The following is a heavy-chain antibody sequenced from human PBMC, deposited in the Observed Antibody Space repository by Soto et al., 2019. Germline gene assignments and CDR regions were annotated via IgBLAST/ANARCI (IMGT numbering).Heavy chain of an antibody. J-gene: IGHJ6*02. V-gene: IGHV1-69*13. CDR3: ARSITMVRGVINGYYYYGMDV. CDR1: GGTFSSYA. Sequence: AVKVSCKASGGTFSSYAISWVRQAPGQGXEWMGGIIPIFGTANYAQKFQGRVTITADESTSTAYMELSSLRSEDTAVYYCARSITMVRGVINGYYYYGMDVWGQGTTVTVSS. D-gene: IGHD3-10*01. CDR2: IIPIFGTA.